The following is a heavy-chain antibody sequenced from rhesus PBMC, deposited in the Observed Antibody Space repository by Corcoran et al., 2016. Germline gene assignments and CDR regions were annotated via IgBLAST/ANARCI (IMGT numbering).Heavy chain of an antibody. Sequence: QVQLVQSGAEVKKPGSSVKVSCKASGYTFTDYYMQWVRQAPRQGLEWMGWINPYNGNKRYAQKCQCRVTLTRDTSTSTAYMELSSLRSEDTAVYYCARGSSGWSGGGLDSWGQGVVVTVSS. CDR2: INPYNGNK. J-gene: IGHJ6*01. CDR3: ARGSSGWSGGGLDS. CDR1: GYTFTDYY. D-gene: IGHD6S26*01. V-gene: IGHV1S2*01.